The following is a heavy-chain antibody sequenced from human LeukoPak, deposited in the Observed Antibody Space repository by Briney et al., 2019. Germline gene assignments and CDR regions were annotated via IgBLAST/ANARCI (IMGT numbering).Heavy chain of an antibody. V-gene: IGHV3-30*02. Sequence: GGSLRLSCVASGFTFSSNGMHWVRQAPGKGLEWVAFIRNDGSNKYYVDSVKGRFTIYRDNSKNTLYLQMNSLRAEDTAVYYCAKDIFLELWFGESPGFDYWGQGTLVTVSS. CDR1: GFTFSSNG. CDR2: IRNDGSNK. D-gene: IGHD3-10*01. J-gene: IGHJ4*02. CDR3: AKDIFLELWFGESPGFDY.